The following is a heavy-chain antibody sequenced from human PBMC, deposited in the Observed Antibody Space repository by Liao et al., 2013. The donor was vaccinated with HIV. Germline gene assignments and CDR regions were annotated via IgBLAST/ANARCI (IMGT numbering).Heavy chain of an antibody. Sequence: QVQLQQWGAGLLKPSETLSLTCAVYGGSFSGYYWSWIRQPPGKGLEWIGEINHSGSTNYNPSLKSRVTISVDTSKNQFSLKLSSVTAADTAVYYCARGVGGSYNPFFDYWGQGTLVTVSS. D-gene: IGHD1-26*01. CDR2: INHSGST. CDR1: GGSFSGYY. CDR3: ARGVGGSYNPFFDY. V-gene: IGHV4-34*01. J-gene: IGHJ4*02.